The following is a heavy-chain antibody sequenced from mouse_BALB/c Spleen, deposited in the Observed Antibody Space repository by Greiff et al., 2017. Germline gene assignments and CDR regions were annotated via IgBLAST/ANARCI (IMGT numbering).Heavy chain of an antibody. CDR3: ARWEVRFDY. Sequence: VQLQQSGPELVKPGASVKMSCKASGYTFTDYYMDWVKRSHGESFEWIGRVNPYNGGTSYNQKFKGKATLTVDKSSSTAYMELNSLTSEDSAVYYCARWEVRFDYWGQGTTLTVSS. CDR2: VNPYNGGT. CDR1: GYTFTDYY. V-gene: IGHV1-19*01. J-gene: IGHJ2*01. D-gene: IGHD2-14*01.